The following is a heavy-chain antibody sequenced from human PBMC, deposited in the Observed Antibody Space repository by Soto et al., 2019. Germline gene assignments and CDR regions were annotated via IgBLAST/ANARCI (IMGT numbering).Heavy chain of an antibody. J-gene: IGHJ4*02. V-gene: IGHV3-74*01. D-gene: IGHD2-21*02. CDR1: GFTFSNYW. CDR2: IKRDGSSI. Sequence: EVQLVESGGGLVQPGGSLRLSCAASGFTFSNYWMDWVRQAPGTGLVWVSRIKRDGSSISYADSVKGRVTISRDNAKNTLYLQMNSLRAEDTAVYYCARDGGRGGDLDYWGQCTLVTVSS. CDR3: ARDGGRGGDLDY.